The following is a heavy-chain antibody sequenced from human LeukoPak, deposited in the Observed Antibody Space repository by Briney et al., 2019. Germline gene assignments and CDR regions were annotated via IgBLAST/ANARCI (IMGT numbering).Heavy chain of an antibody. CDR2: MSYGGSNK. Sequence: GRSLRLSCAASGFTFSSYGMPWVRRAPGQGLEWVVVMSYGGSNKYYADSVKGRFNISRDNSKNTLYLQMHSLRAEDTAVYYCAKDWAPDYSDSSGYPGYWGQGTLVTVSS. J-gene: IGHJ4*02. D-gene: IGHD3-22*01. V-gene: IGHV3-30*18. CDR1: GFTFSSYG. CDR3: AKDWAPDYSDSSGYPGY.